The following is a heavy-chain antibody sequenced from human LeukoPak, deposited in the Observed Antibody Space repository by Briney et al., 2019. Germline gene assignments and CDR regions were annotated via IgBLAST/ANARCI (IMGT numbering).Heavy chain of an antibody. J-gene: IGHJ6*03. CDR3: ARVKDPGGYYYYYYMDV. Sequence: GSLRLSCAASGFTFRSYGLSWVRQPPGKGLEWIGEINHSGGTKYNPSLKSRVTISVDTSKNQFSLKLSSVTAADTAMYYCARVKDPGGYYYYYYMDVWGKGTTVTVSS. CDR2: INHSGGT. CDR1: GFTFRSYG. D-gene: IGHD3-16*01. V-gene: IGHV4-34*01.